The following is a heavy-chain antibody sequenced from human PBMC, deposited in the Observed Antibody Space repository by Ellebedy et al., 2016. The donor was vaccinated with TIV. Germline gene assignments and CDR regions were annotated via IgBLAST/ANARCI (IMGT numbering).Heavy chain of an antibody. J-gene: IGHJ4*02. CDR3: ARDVCTGLTCYLDH. D-gene: IGHD2-8*02. V-gene: IGHV3-30-3*01. CDR1: GFSFSSYA. CDR2: ISYHGDKK. Sequence: PGGSLRLSCAASGFSFSSYAMHWVRQAPGKGLEWVAVISYHGDKKYYGASVKGRFTIARDSSKSTLDLQMNSLSPEDTDVYYCARDVCTGLTCYLDHWGQGTLVTVSP.